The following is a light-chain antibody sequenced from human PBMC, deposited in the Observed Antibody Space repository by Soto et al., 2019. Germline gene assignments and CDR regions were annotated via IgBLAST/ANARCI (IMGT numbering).Light chain of an antibody. CDR3: QPYGSYWT. CDR2: DAS. Sequence: IQWTQSPSSVSASVGERVSMACRASQSINRWLAWYQQKPGEAPKLLIYDASSLESGVPSRFSGTGSGTEFTLIISSLQPDDFATYYCQPYGSYWTFGQGTKVDIK. CDR1: QSINRW. J-gene: IGKJ1*01. V-gene: IGKV1-5*01.